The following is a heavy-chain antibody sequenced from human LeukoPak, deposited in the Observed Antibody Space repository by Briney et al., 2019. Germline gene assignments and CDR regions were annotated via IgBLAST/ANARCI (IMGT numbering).Heavy chain of an antibody. CDR1: GFAFNSYA. CDR2: ISASATNT. CDR3: AKNSVRSGYYYDY. Sequence: GGSLRLSCAASGFAFNSYAMSWVRQAPGKGLEWVSAISASATNTYYPDSVKGRFTISRDNSKNTLYLQMSSLTAEDTALYVCAKNSVRSGYYYDYWGQGTLVTVSS. D-gene: IGHD3-22*01. V-gene: IGHV3-23*01. J-gene: IGHJ4*02.